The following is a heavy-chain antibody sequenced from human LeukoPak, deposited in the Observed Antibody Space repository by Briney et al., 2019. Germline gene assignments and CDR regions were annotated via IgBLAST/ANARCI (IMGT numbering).Heavy chain of an antibody. CDR2: INHSGST. CDR1: GGSFSGYY. J-gene: IGHJ4*02. D-gene: IGHD6-25*01. CDR3: ARARHPGAAGPWGFAN. Sequence: SETLSLTCAVYGGSFSGYYLSWIRQPPGKGLEWIGEINHSGSTNYNPSLKSRVTLSVDTSRNQFSLSLTSVTAADTAIYYCARARHPGAAGPWGFANWGQGALVTVSS. V-gene: IGHV4-34*01.